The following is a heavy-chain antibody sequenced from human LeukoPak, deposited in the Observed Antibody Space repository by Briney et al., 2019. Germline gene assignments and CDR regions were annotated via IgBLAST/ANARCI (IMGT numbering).Heavy chain of an antibody. J-gene: IGHJ4*02. V-gene: IGHV4-61*08. CDR3: ARDSGLPDY. Sequence: SETLSLTCAVSGGSISSGGYSWSWIRQPPGKGLEWIGYIYHSGSANYNPSLKNRVTISLDTSKNQFSLNLTSVTAADTAVYYCARDSGLPDYWGQGILVTVAS. CDR1: GGSISSGGYS. CDR2: IYHSGSA. D-gene: IGHD1-26*01.